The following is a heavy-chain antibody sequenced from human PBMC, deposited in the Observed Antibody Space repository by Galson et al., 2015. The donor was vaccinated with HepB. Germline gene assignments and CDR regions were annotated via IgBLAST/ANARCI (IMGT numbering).Heavy chain of an antibody. CDR1: GYSFTSYW. CDR2: IDPSDSYT. D-gene: IGHD2-15*01. J-gene: IGHJ6*02. CDR3: ARVVAATQPARAHEYYYYGMDV. V-gene: IGHV5-10-1*01. Sequence: QSGAEVKKPGESLKISCKGSGYSFTSYWISWVRQMPGKGLEWMGRIDPSDSYTNYSPSFQGHVTISADKSISTAYLQWSSLKASDTAMYYCARVVAATQPARAHEYYYYGMDVWGQGTTVTVSS.